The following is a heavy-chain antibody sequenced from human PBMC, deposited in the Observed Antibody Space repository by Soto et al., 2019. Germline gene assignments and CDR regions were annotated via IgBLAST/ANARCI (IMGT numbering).Heavy chain of an antibody. J-gene: IGHJ6*02. CDR1: GFTFSNFG. CDR3: TREPRTTVTAGMDV. D-gene: IGHD4-17*01. Sequence: QVQVVESGGGVVQPGRSLRLSCVASGFTFSNFGIHWVRQAPGKGLEWVAVRWYDGSNKYYADSVKGRFTISIDNSKNTLYLQMNSLRAEDTAVYYCTREPRTTVTAGMDVWGQGTTVTVAS. CDR2: RWYDGSNK. V-gene: IGHV3-33*01.